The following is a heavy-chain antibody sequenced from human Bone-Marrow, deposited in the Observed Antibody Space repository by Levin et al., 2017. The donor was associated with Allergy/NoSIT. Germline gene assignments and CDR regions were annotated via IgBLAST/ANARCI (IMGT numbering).Heavy chain of an antibody. J-gene: IGHJ6*03. Sequence: RASETLSLTCSVSGGSVSSGSFYWTWLRQPPGKGLEWIGYISYSGSTNYHPSLKSRVTISIDTSKNQFSLKLSSVTAADTALYFCARAEGFYYYYMDVWGKGTTVTVSS. CDR3: ARAEGFYYYYMDV. CDR2: ISYSGST. V-gene: IGHV4-61*01. CDR1: GGSVSSGSFY.